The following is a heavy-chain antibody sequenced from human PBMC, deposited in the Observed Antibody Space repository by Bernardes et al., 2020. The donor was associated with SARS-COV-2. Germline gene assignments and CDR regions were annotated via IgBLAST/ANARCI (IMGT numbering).Heavy chain of an antibody. Sequence: SETLSLTCTVSGGSIRSSYWSWIRQPPGQGLEWIGYIYYSGSTNYNPSLKSRVTISVDTSKNQFSLKLSSVTAADTAVYYCARVGVGYYDFLTGYYGGDAFDIWGQGTMVTVSS. CDR2: IYYSGST. CDR3: ARVGVGYYDFLTGYYGGDAFDI. D-gene: IGHD3-9*01. V-gene: IGHV4-59*01. J-gene: IGHJ3*02. CDR1: GGSIRSSY.